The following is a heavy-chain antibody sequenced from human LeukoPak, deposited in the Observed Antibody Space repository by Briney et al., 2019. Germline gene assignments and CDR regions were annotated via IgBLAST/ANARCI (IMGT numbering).Heavy chain of an antibody. J-gene: IGHJ4*02. CDR1: GFTFSTYG. CDR3: AREGGPIVLGESYFDY. CDR2: ISSDGSNK. Sequence: GRSLRLSCAVSGFTFSTYGMDWVRQAPGKGLEWVAVISSDGSNKYYADSVKGRFTISRDNSKNTLYLQMNSLRAEDTALYYCAREGGPIVLGESYFDYWGQGTLVTVSS. V-gene: IGHV3-30*03. D-gene: IGHD2/OR15-2a*01.